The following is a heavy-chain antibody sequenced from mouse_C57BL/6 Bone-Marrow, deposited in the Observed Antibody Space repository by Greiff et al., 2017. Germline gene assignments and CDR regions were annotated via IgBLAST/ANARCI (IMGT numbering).Heavy chain of an antibody. Sequence: EVMLVESGGDLVKPGGSLKLSCAASGFTFSSYGMSWVRQTPDKRLEWVATISSGGSYTYYPDSVKGRFTISRDNAKNTLYLQMSSLKSEDTAMYYCARRGYGGSGYAMDYWGQGTSVTVSS. CDR3: ARRGYGGSGYAMDY. CDR2: ISSGGSYT. V-gene: IGHV5-6*02. J-gene: IGHJ4*01. D-gene: IGHD1-1*01. CDR1: GFTFSSYG.